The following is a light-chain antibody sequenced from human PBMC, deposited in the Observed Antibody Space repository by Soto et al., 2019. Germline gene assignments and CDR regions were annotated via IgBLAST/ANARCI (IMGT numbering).Light chain of an antibody. J-gene: IGLJ2*01. V-gene: IGLV4-69*01. CDR3: QTWGTGTHVV. CDR2: VNTDGSH. Sequence: QPVLTQSPSAAASLGASVKLTCTLSSGHSNFAIAWHQQQPDRGPRYLMKVNTDGSHDKGDGIPDRFSGSTSGAERYLTISSLHSEAEADYYCQTWGTGTHVVFGGGTKVTVL. CDR1: SGHSNFA.